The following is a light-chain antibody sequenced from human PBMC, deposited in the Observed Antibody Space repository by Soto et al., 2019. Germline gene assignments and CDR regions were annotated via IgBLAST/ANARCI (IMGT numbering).Light chain of an antibody. J-gene: IGKJ1*01. CDR1: QSVLYSSNNKNY. Sequence: DIVVTQSPDSLAVSLGERATINCKSSQSVLYSSNNKNYLAWYQQKPGQPPKLLIYWASTRESGVPDRFSGSGSGTDFTRTISSLQAEDVAVYYCQQYYSTPWTFGQGTKVVIK. CDR3: QQYYSTPWT. V-gene: IGKV4-1*01. CDR2: WAS.